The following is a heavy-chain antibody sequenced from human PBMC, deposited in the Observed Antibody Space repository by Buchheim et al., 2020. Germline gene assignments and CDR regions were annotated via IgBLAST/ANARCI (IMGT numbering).Heavy chain of an antibody. CDR2: IYHSGNT. J-gene: IGHJ5*02. D-gene: IGHD2-15*01. V-gene: IGHV4-31*03. Sequence: QVQLQESGPGLVRPSQTLSLTCSVSGGSIGSGGYYWSWVRQHPGKALEWIGYIYHSGNTYYNPSLESRVTISLDPSERQFSLNLRSVTAADTAVYYCVRVRWVAGGQYRWFDPWGQGTL. CDR3: VRVRWVAGGQYRWFDP. CDR1: GGSIGSGGYY.